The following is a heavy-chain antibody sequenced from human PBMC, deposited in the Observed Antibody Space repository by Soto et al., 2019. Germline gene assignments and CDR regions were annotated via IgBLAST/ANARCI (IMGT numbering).Heavy chain of an antibody. V-gene: IGHV1-18*01. D-gene: IGHD1-1*01. CDR1: GGTFSSYT. J-gene: IGHJ4*02. CDR3: AREQLELSY. CDR2: ISAYNGNT. Sequence: GASVKVSCKASGGTFSSYTISWVRQAPGQGLEWMGRISAYNGNTNYAQKLQGRVTMTTDTSTSTAYMELRSLRSDDTAVYYCAREQLELSYWGQGTLVTVSS.